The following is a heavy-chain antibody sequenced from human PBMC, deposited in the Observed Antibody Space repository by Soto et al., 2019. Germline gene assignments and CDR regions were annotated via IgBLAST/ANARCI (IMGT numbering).Heavy chain of an antibody. CDR3: AKERLAGNFDY. CDR1: GFTFNNYA. J-gene: IGHJ4*02. V-gene: IGHV3-23*01. Sequence: PGGSLRLSRAASGFTFNNYAMTWVRQAPGKGLEWVATISATGGSTYYADSVKGRFTISRDNSKNTLYLQMNGLRVEDTAVYYCAKERLAGNFDYWCQGTQVTVSS. CDR2: ISATGGST.